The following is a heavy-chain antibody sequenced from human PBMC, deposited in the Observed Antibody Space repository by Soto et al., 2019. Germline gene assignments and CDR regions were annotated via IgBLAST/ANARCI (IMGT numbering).Heavy chain of an antibody. CDR2: ISFNGRKK. CDR3: ARDWLRRDDILTPSWNFNL. V-gene: IGHV3-30*04. D-gene: IGHD3-9*01. CDR1: GFYFTYNA. J-gene: IGHJ2*01. Sequence: QEQLVESGGGVVRPGKSLRLSCEACGFYFTYNAMHWFRQAPGKGLEWVAVISFNGRKKFYARSVKGRFTISRDNSKNTLYLQINNLRPGDTAVYYCARDWLRRDDILTPSWNFNLWGQGTLVTAS.